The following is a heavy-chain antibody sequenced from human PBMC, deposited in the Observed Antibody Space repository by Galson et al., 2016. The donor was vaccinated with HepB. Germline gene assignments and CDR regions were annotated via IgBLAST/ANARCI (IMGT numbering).Heavy chain of an antibody. V-gene: IGHV4-39*01. CDR2: IYYSGVT. J-gene: IGHJ4*02. D-gene: IGHD3/OR15-3a*01. CDR3: ARHEGLSPFDS. Sequence: SETLSLTCTVSGGSVSSTTHSWGWIRQPPGKGLEWIGSIYYSGVTYYNPSLMSRVTISVDPSNNDFSLRLNSVTAADTALYFCARHEGLSPFDSWGQGTLVTVSS. CDR1: GGSVSSTTHS.